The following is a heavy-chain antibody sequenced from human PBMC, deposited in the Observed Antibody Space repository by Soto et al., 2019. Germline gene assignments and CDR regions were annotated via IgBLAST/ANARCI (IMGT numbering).Heavy chain of an antibody. V-gene: IGHV1-69*06. CDR2: IIPIFGTA. CDR3: ASRTGRRGVDSGYDLVWYRYDY. CDR1: GGTFSSYA. Sequence: QVQLVQSGAEVKKPGSSVKVSCKASGGTFSSYAISWVRQAPGQGLEWMGGIIPIFGTANYAQKFQGRVTITADKSTSTAYMELSSLRSEDTAVYYCASRTGRRGVDSGYDLVWYRYDYWGQGTLVTVSS. D-gene: IGHD5-12*01. J-gene: IGHJ4*02.